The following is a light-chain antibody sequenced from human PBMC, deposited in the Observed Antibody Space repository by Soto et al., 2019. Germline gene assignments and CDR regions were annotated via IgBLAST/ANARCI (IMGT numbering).Light chain of an antibody. Sequence: QSVLTQPPSASGSPGQSVTISCTGTSSDVGGYYYVSWYQQHPGKAPKLIIYDVTKRPSGVPDRFSGSKSGNTASLTVSGLQAEDEADYYCSSYAGSNNVVFGGGTRLTVL. CDR3: SSYAGSNNVV. J-gene: IGLJ2*01. CDR2: DVT. V-gene: IGLV2-8*01. CDR1: SSDVGGYYY.